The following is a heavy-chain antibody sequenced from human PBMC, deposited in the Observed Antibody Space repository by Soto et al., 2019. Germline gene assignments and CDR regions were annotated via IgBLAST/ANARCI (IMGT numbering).Heavy chain of an antibody. CDR1: GGSFSGYY. CDR3: ARGMTTVTYYFDY. J-gene: IGHJ4*02. V-gene: IGHV4-34*01. CDR2: INHSGSI. D-gene: IGHD4-17*01. Sequence: SETLSLTCAVYGGSFSGYYWSWIRQPPGKGLEWIGEINHSGSINYNPSLKSRVTISVDTSKNQFSLKLSSVTAADTAVYYCARGMTTVTYYFDYWGQGTLVTVSS.